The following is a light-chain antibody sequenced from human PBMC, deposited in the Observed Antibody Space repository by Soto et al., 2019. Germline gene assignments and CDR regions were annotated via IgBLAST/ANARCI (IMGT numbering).Light chain of an antibody. CDR3: QQFAISAT. J-gene: IGKJ1*01. V-gene: IGKV1-5*01. Sequence: DIQMTQSPSTLSASVGDRVTITCRASQSISSWLAWYQQKPGKAPKLLIYAASTLQSGVPSRFSGSGSGTDFTLTISCLQSEDFATYYCQQFAISATFGQGTKVDIK. CDR1: QSISSW. CDR2: AAS.